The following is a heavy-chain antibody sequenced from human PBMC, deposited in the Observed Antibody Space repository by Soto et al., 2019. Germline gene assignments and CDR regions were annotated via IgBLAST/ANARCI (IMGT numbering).Heavy chain of an antibody. D-gene: IGHD3-22*01. J-gene: IGHJ5*02. V-gene: IGHV4-30-2*01. CDR3: ARQTYYFDTSGYYCWFDP. Sequence: QLQLQESGSGLVKPSQTLSLTCAVSGGSISSGGYSWSWIRQPPGKGLEWIGYIYHSGRTYYNPSLKSRVTISVDRSKNQFSLKLSSVTAADTAVYYCARQTYYFDTSGYYCWFDPWGQGTLVTVSS. CDR1: GGSISSGGYS. CDR2: IYHSGRT.